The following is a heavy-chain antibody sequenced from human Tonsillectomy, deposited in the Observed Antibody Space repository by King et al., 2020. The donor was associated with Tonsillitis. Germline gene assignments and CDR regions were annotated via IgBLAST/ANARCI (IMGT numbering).Heavy chain of an antibody. J-gene: IGHJ5*02. D-gene: IGHD6-19*01. Sequence: VQLVESGGGLVQPGRSLRLSCAASGFTFDDYAMHWVRQAPGKGLEWVSGISWNSGSIGYADSVKGRFTISRDNAKNSLYLQMNSLRAEDTALYYCAKDGESRSAVDGKSWFDPWGQGTLVTVSS. CDR3: AKDGESRSAVDGKSWFDP. CDR2: ISWNSGSI. CDR1: GFTFDDYA. V-gene: IGHV3-9*01.